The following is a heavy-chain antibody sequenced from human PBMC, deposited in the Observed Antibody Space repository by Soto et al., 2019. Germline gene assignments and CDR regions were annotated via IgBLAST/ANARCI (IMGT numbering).Heavy chain of an antibody. V-gene: IGHV3-30*18. J-gene: IGHJ4*02. CDR3: AKDGRTAGAAAGP. CDR2: ISYDGRNK. D-gene: IGHD6-25*01. Sequence: PGKRLEWVEVISYDGRNKDYADSVKGRFTISRDNSKNTLYLQMNSRRAEDTAVYYCAKDGRTAGAAAGPWGQGTLVTVSS.